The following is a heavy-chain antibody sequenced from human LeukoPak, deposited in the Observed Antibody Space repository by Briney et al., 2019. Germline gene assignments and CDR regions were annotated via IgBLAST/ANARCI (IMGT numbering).Heavy chain of an antibody. J-gene: IGHJ4*02. D-gene: IGHD6-6*01. Sequence: GGSLRVSSAASGFSFSSFAMSWGRQAPGKGREWVSGISGSGGITYYADSVKSRVTISRDNSTNTLYLQMNSLRAEDTAMYFCAKERYSTSSAIEFGYWAQGTLVTVSS. CDR2: ISGSGGIT. CDR3: AKERYSTSSAIEFGY. CDR1: GFSFSSFA. V-gene: IGHV3-23*01.